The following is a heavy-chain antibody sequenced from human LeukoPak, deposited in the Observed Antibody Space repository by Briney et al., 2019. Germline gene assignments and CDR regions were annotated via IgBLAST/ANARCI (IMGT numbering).Heavy chain of an antibody. CDR3: ARQTVTTFPEYYFDY. CDR1: GGSISSSTYY. V-gene: IGHV4-39*01. CDR2: IYYSGST. D-gene: IGHD4-11*01. J-gene: IGHJ4*02. Sequence: VKPSETLSLTCTVSGGSISSSTYYWGWIRRPPGKGLEWIGSIYYSGSTYYNPSLKSRVTISVDTSKNQFSLKLSSVTAADTAVYYCARQTVTTFPEYYFDYWGQGTLVTVSS.